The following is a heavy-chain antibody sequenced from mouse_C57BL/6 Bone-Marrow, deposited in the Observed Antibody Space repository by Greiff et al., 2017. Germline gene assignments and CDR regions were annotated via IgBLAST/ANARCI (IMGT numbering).Heavy chain of an antibody. D-gene: IGHD1-1*02. V-gene: IGHV2-9-1*01. CDR2: LWTGGGT. J-gene: IGHJ2*01. Sequence: VQGVESGPGLVAPSQSLSITCTVSGFSLTSYAISWVRQPPGKGLAWLGVLWTGGGTNYNSALKSKLSISKDNSKSQVFLKMNSLQTEDTARYYCARTLWGFDYWGQGTTLTVSS. CDR3: ARTLWGFDY. CDR1: GFSLTSYA.